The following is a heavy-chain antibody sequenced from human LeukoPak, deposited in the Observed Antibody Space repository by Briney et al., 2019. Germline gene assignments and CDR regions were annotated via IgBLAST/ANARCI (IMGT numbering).Heavy chain of an antibody. CDR3: ARVRVVGPREAFDI. Sequence: SQTLSLTCTVSGGSISSGSYYWSWIRQPAGKGLEWIGRIYTSGSTNYNPSLKSRVTMSVDTSKNQFSLKLSSVTAADTAVYYCARVRVVGPREAFDIWGQGTMVTVSS. J-gene: IGHJ3*02. V-gene: IGHV4-61*02. CDR1: GGSISSGSYY. D-gene: IGHD2-15*01. CDR2: IYTSGST.